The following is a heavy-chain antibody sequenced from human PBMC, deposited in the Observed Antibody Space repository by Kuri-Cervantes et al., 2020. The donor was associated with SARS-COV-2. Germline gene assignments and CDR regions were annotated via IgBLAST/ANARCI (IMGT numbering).Heavy chain of an antibody. V-gene: IGHV3-66*02. CDR3: ARRARPDAFDI. Sequence: LSLTCAASGFTVSSNYMSWVRQAPGKGLEWVSVIYSGGSTYYADSVKGRFTISRDNSKNTLYLQMNSLRAEDTAVYYCARRARPDAFDIWGQGTMVTVSS. CDR1: GFTVSSNY. CDR2: IYSGGST. J-gene: IGHJ3*02.